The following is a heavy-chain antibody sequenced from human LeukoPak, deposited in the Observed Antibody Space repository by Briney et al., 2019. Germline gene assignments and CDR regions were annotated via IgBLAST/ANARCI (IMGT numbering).Heavy chain of an antibody. Sequence: GASVKVSCKASGYTFTSYYMHWVRQAPGQGLEWMGWINPNSGGTNYAQKFQGRVTMTRDTSISTAYMELSRLRSDDTAVYYCARGLDSSSWYELYYFDYWGQGTLVTVSS. V-gene: IGHV1-2*02. J-gene: IGHJ4*02. CDR3: ARGLDSSSWYELYYFDY. CDR1: GYTFTSYY. D-gene: IGHD6-13*01. CDR2: INPNSGGT.